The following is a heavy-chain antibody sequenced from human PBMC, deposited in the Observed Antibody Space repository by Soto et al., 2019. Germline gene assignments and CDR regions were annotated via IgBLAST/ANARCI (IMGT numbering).Heavy chain of an antibody. V-gene: IGHV3-74*03. J-gene: IGHJ4*02. Sequence: GGSLRLSCAASGFTFSTYWMHWIRQAPGKGLVWVARINSDGSSATYADSVKGRFTFSRDNAKNTLYLEMNTLTAEDTAVYYCARDRGYSGYDFWGRGTLVTV. CDR1: GFTFSTYW. CDR3: ARDRGYSGYDF. CDR2: INSDGSSA. D-gene: IGHD5-12*01.